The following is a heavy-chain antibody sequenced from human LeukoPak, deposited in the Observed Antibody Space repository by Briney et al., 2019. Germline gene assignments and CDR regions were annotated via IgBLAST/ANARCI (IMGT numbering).Heavy chain of an antibody. CDR2: IWYDGSNK. J-gene: IGHJ4*02. Sequence: GGSLRLSCAASGFTFSSYGMHWVRQAPGKGLEWVAVIWYDGSNKYYADSVKGRFTISRDNSKNTLYLQMSSLRAEDTAVYYCAVSSGSVGIYYFDYWGQGTLVTVSS. CDR3: AVSSGSVGIYYFDY. D-gene: IGHD1-26*01. CDR1: GFTFSSYG. V-gene: IGHV3-33*01.